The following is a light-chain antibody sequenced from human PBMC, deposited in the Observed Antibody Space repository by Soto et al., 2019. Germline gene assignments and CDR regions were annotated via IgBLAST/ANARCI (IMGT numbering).Light chain of an antibody. CDR2: SNN. Sequence: QSALTQPSSASGTPGQRVTISCSGSSSNIGSNTVNWYQQLPGTAPKLLIYSNNQRPSGVPDRFSGSKSGTSASLAISGLQSEDEADYYCAAWDDSLNGQVFGTGTKVTVL. CDR3: AAWDDSLNGQV. J-gene: IGLJ1*01. CDR1: SSNIGSNT. V-gene: IGLV1-44*01.